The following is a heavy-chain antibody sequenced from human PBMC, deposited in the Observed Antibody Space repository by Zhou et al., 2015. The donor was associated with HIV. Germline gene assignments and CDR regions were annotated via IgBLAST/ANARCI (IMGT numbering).Heavy chain of an antibody. CDR3: ARDRGYSYGYSPLYGMDV. J-gene: IGHJ6*02. CDR2: INPNSGGT. D-gene: IGHD5-18*01. V-gene: IGHV1-2*04. CDR1: GYTFTGYY. Sequence: QVQLVQSGAEVKKPGASVKVSCKASGYTFTGYYMHWVRQAPGQGLEWMGWINPNSGGTNYAQKFQGWVTMTRDTSISTAYMELSRLRSDDTAVYYCARDRGYSYGYSPLYGMDVWGQGTTVTVSS.